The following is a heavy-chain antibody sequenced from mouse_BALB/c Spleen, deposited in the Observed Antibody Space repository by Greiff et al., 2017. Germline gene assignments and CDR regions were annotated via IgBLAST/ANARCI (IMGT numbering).Heavy chain of an antibody. CDR3: ARSLRGFAY. D-gene: IGHD1-1*01. J-gene: IGHJ3*01. CDR1: GYSITSDYA. Sequence: EVQLQESGPGLVKPSQSLSLTCTVTGYSITSDYAWNWIRQFPGNKLEWMGYISYSGSTSYNPSLKSRISITRDTSKNQFFLQLNSVTTEDTATYYCARSLRGFAYWGQGTLVTVSA. V-gene: IGHV3-2*02. CDR2: ISYSGST.